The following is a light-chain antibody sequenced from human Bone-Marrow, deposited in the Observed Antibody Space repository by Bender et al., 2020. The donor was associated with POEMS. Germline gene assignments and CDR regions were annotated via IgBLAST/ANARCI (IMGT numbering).Light chain of an antibody. CDR1: SSNIGTNP. J-gene: IGLJ3*02. V-gene: IGLV1-44*01. CDR2: INN. Sequence: QSVLKQPPSASGTPGQRVTISCSGSSSNIGTNPVNWYQQLPGTAPKLLIYINNQRPSGVPDRFSGSKSGTSASLAISGLQSEDEADYYCAAWEDSLNGWVFGGGTKLTVL. CDR3: AAWEDSLNGWV.